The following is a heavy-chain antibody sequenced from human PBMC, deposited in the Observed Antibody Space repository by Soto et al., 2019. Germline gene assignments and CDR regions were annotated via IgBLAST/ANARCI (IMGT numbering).Heavy chain of an antibody. CDR3: ARARIAAAGDDAFDI. CDR2: ISAYNGNT. D-gene: IGHD6-13*01. Sequence: ASVKVSFKASGYTFTSYGISWVRQAPGQGLEWMGWISAYNGNTNYAQKLQGRVTMTTDTSTSTAYMELRSLRSDDTAVYYCARARIAAAGDDAFDIWGQGTMVTVSS. CDR1: GYTFTSYG. V-gene: IGHV1-18*01. J-gene: IGHJ3*02.